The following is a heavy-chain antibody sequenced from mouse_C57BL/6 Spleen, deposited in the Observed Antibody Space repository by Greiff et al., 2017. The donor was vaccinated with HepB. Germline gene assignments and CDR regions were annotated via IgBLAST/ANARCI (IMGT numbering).Heavy chain of an antibody. V-gene: IGHV14-1*01. CDR3: TTFYCDGREYFDV. CDR1: GFNIKDYY. Sequence: EVKVVVSGAELVRPGASVKLSCTASGFNIKDYYMHWVKQRPEQGLVWIGRIDPEDGDTEYAPKFQGKATMTADTSSNTAYLELSSLTSEDTAVYYCTTFYCDGREYFDVWGTGTTVTVSS. J-gene: IGHJ1*03. D-gene: IGHD1-1*01. CDR2: IDPEDGDT.